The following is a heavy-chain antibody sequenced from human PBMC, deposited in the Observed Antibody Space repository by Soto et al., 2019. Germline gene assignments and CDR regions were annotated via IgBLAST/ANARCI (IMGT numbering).Heavy chain of an antibody. Sequence: PSQTLSLTCAISGGSVSSNSAAWNWIRQSPSRGLEWLGRTYYRSKWYNDYAVSVKSRITINPDTSKNQFSLQLNSVTPEDTAAYYCAREGYDILTGYYTPSYYYYGMDVWGQGTTVTVSS. V-gene: IGHV6-1*01. CDR1: GGSVSSNSAA. J-gene: IGHJ6*02. CDR3: AREGYDILTGYYTPSYYYYGMDV. D-gene: IGHD3-9*01. CDR2: TYYRSKWYN.